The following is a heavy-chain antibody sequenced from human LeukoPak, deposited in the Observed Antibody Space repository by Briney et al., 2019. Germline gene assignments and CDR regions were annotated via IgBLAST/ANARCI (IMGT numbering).Heavy chain of an antibody. V-gene: IGHV4-4*09. CDR3: VQTTGWPGFDY. CDR1: GVPISRFY. Sequence: PSETLSLTCTTSGVPISRFYWSWVRQPPGKGLEWIGNIYSGVPTYFNPSLKSRVVISVYTSKNQFSLNLTSVTAADTAMYYCVQTTGWPGFDYWGQGILVTVSS. CDR2: IYSGVPT. D-gene: IGHD1-1*01. J-gene: IGHJ4*02.